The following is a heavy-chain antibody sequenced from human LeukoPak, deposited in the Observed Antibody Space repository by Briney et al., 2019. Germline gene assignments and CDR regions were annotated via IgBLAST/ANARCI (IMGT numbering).Heavy chain of an antibody. CDR2: IKQDGSEK. CDR1: GFTFSSYW. CDR3: AKNWHSSVYSALDY. D-gene: IGHD3-3*02. V-gene: IGHV3-7*03. J-gene: IGHJ4*02. Sequence: GGSLRLSCAASGFTFSSYWMSWVRQAPGKGLEWVANIKQDGSEKYYVDSVKGRFTISRDNAKNSLYLQMSSLRAEDTAIYYCAKNWHSSVYSALDYWGQGTLVTVSS.